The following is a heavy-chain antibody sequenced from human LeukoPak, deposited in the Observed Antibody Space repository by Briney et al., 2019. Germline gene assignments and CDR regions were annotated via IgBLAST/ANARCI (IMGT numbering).Heavy chain of an antibody. J-gene: IGHJ4*02. CDR3: ARGQKYYYDSSGYGPNDY. CDR1: GGSFSGYY. CDR2: INHSGST. D-gene: IGHD3-22*01. Sequence: ASETLSLTCAVYGGSFSGYYWSWIRQPPGKGLEWIGEINHSGSTKYNPSRKSRVTISIDTSKNQFSLKVSSVTAADTAVYYCARGQKYYYDSSGYGPNDYWGQGTLVTVSS. V-gene: IGHV4-34*01.